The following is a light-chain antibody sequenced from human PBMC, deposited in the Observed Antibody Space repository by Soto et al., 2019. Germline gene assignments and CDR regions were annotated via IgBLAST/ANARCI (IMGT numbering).Light chain of an antibody. CDR2: GAS. CDR3: QQYNNWPPIT. J-gene: IGKJ5*01. V-gene: IGKV3-15*01. Sequence: EIVMTQSPATLSVSPGERATLSCRASQSVSSNLAWYQQKPGQAPRLLIYGASTRATGIPARFSGSGSGTEFTLNNSSLQSEDFAVEYCQQYNNWPPITFGQGTRLEIK. CDR1: QSVSSN.